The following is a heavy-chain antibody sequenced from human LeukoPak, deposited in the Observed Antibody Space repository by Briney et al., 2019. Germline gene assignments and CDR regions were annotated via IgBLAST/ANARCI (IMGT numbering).Heavy chain of an antibody. D-gene: IGHD2-2*01. CDR1: GYTFTSYD. CDR2: MNPNSGNT. J-gene: IGHJ4*02. CDR3: ARGYCSSTSCSAAFDY. Sequence: ASVKVSCKASGYTFTSYDINWVRQATGQGLEWMGWMNPNSGNTGYAQKFQGRVTMTRNTSISTAYMELSSLRSEDTAVYYRARGYCSSTSCSAAFDYWGQGTLVTVSS. V-gene: IGHV1-8*01.